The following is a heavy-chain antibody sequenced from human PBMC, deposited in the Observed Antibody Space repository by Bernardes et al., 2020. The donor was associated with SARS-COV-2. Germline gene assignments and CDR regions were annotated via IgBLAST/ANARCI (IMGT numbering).Heavy chain of an antibody. CDR3: ANTFGVGG. D-gene: IGHD3-3*01. J-gene: IGHJ4*02. Sequence: GGSLRLSCAASGFIFSNYAMSWVRQAPGKRPEWVSSSDYTGYDTYYADSVKGRFTISRDNSKKTVSLEMNSLRAEDTAVYYCANTFGVGGWGQGTLVTVSS. CDR1: GFIFSNYA. V-gene: IGHV3-23*05. CDR2: SDYTGYDT.